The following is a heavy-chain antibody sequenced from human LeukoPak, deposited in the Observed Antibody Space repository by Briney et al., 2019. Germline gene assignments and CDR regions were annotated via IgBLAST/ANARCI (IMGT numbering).Heavy chain of an antibody. D-gene: IGHD3-16*02. J-gene: IGHJ4*02. Sequence: ASAKVSCKASGYTFTSYYMHWVRQAPGQGLEWMGIINPSGGSTSYAQKFQGRVTMTRDMSTSTVYMELSSLRSEDTAVYYCARGNVDRYYFDYWGQGTLVTVSS. CDR2: INPSGGST. CDR3: ARGNVDRYYFDY. V-gene: IGHV1-46*01. CDR1: GYTFTSYY.